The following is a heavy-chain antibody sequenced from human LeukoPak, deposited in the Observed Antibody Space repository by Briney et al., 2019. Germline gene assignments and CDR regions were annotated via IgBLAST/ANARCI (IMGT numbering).Heavy chain of an antibody. CDR3: ARRLAYCGGDCYSFAFDI. CDR2: IYSDGSST. V-gene: IGHV3-74*01. CDR1: GFTFSSYW. J-gene: IGHJ3*02. Sequence: GSLRLSCAASGFTFSSYWMHWVRQAPGKGLVWVSRIYSDGSSTSYADSVKGRFTISRDNAKNTLYLQMNSLRAEDTAVYYCARRLAYCGGDCYSFAFDIWGQGTMVTVSS. D-gene: IGHD2-21*02.